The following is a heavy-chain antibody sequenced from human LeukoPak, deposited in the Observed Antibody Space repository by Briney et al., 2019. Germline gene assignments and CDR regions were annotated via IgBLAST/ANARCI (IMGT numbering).Heavy chain of an antibody. CDR1: GFTFDDYG. V-gene: IGHV3-48*04. Sequence: GGSLRLSCAASGFTFDDYGMSWVRQAPGKGLEWVSYISSSSSTIYYADSVKGRFTISRDNAKNSLYLQMNSLRAEDTAVYYCARGAAAGTRWFDPWGQGTLVTVSS. CDR3: ARGAAAGTRWFDP. CDR2: ISSSSSTI. D-gene: IGHD6-13*01. J-gene: IGHJ5*02.